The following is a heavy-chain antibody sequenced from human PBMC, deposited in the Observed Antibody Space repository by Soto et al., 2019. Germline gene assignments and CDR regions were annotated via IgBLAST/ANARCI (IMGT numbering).Heavy chain of an antibody. CDR1: GFSFSSQA. Sequence: GGSLRLSCVASGFSFSSQAMHWVRQAPGKGLEWVAFISTRSNSMHYADSVKGRFTISRDNAKNSLFLQMNSLRAEDTAVYYCARDFDYAFDSWGQGTQVTVSS. CDR2: ISTRSNSM. V-gene: IGHV3-48*01. J-gene: IGHJ4*02. CDR3: ARDFDYAFDS. D-gene: IGHD2-2*01.